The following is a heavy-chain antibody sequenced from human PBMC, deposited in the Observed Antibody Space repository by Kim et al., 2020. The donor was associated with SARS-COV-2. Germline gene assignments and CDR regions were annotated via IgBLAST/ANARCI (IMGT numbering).Heavy chain of an antibody. J-gene: IGHJ4*02. V-gene: IGHV1-46*01. CDR2: INPSGGST. CDR3: ARGGGYYGSGSYFYYFDY. Sequence: ASVKVSCKASGYTFTSYYMHWVRQAPGQGLEWMGIINPSGGSTSYAQKFQGRVTMTRDTSTSTVYMELSSLRSEDTAVYYCARGGGYYGSGSYFYYFDYWGQRTLVHVSP. CDR1: GYTFTSYY. D-gene: IGHD3-10*01.